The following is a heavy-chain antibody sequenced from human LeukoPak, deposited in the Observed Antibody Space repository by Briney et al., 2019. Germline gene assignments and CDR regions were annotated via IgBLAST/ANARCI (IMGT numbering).Heavy chain of an antibody. CDR2: MNPNSGNT. V-gene: IGHV1-8*03. CDR3: ARPTYYYGSGTLDV. D-gene: IGHD3-10*01. CDR1: GYTFTSYD. Sequence: ASVKVSCKASGYTFTSYDINWVRQATGQGLERMGWMNPNSGNTGYAQKFQGRVTITRNTSISTAYMELSSLRSEDTAVYYCARPTYYYGSGTLDVWGKGTTVTVSS. J-gene: IGHJ6*04.